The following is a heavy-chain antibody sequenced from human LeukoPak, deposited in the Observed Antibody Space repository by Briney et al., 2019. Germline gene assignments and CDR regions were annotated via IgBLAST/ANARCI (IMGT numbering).Heavy chain of an antibody. D-gene: IGHD5-18*01. CDR2: IKSKTGGRTT. CDR3: TTEDVGYSYGPSYFDS. V-gene: IGHV3-15*01. J-gene: IGHJ4*02. CDR1: GFTFSSYA. Sequence: KPGGSLRLSCAASGFTFSSYAMHWVRQAPGKGLEWVGRIKSKTGGRTTDYAAPVKCRFTISRDDSKITLYLQMNSLKTEDTAVYYCTTEDVGYSYGPSYFDSWGQGTLVTVSS.